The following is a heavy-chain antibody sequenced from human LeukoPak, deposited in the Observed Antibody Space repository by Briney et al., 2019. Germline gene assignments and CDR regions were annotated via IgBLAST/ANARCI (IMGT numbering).Heavy chain of an antibody. V-gene: IGHV4-30-4*01. CDR1: GGSISRGDYY. CDR3: AGYRGSSHGYIDY. D-gene: IGHD5-18*01. CDR2: IHYSGST. Sequence: SQTLSLTCTVSGGSISRGDYYWSWIRQPPGKGLEWIGYIHYSGSTYYNPSLKSRVTISVDTSKNQFSLMVNSVTAADTAAFYCAGYRGSSHGYIDYWGQGILVTVSS. J-gene: IGHJ4*02.